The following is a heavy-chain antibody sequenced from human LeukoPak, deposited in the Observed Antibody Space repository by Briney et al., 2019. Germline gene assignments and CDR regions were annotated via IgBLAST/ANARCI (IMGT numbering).Heavy chain of an antibody. CDR3: AGGRSTYYYTIDY. Sequence: GGSLRLSCAASGFTFSSSWMHWVRQAPGKGLVWVSRVNSDGSSTTYAASVKGRFTISRDNAENTLYLQMNSLRAEDTAVYYCAGGRSTYYYTIDYWGQGTLVTVSS. CDR2: VNSDGSST. V-gene: IGHV3-74*01. CDR1: GFTFSSSW. D-gene: IGHD3-3*01. J-gene: IGHJ4*02.